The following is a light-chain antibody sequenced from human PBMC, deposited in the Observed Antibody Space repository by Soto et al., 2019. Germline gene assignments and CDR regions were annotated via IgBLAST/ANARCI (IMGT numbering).Light chain of an antibody. CDR1: QSVSSY. Sequence: EIVLTQSPATLSLSPGERATLSCRASQSVSSYLAWYQQKPGQAPRLLIYDASNRATGIPARFSGSGSGTDFNLTISSLEPEDFAVYYCQQRSNWPPGGTFGQGTKVEIK. CDR3: QQRSNWPPGGT. CDR2: DAS. J-gene: IGKJ1*01. V-gene: IGKV3-11*01.